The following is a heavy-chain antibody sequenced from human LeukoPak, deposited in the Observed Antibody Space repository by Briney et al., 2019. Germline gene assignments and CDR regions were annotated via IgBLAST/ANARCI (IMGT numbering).Heavy chain of an antibody. CDR2: ISSSSNYM. CDR3: AREKSLGIKLGFDY. J-gene: IGHJ4*02. V-gene: IGHV3-21*01. Sequence: IPGGSLRLSCAASGFTFSTYSMSWVRQAPGKGLEWVSSISSSSNYMYYADSVKGRFTISRDNAKNSLYLQMNSLRAEDTAAYYCAREKSLGIKLGFDYWGQGTLVTVSS. CDR1: GFTFSTYS. D-gene: IGHD7-27*01.